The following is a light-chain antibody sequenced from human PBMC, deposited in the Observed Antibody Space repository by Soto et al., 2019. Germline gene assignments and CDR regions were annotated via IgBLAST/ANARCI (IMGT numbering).Light chain of an antibody. CDR2: AAS. CDR3: QQSYNTPRT. CDR1: QSISSY. V-gene: IGKV1-39*01. Sequence: DIEMTQSPSSLSASVGDRVTITCRASQSISSYLNWYQQKPGNAPNLLIYAASTLQSGVPSRFSAYGSETDFTLTISNLQAEDFATYDCQQSYNTPRTFGQGTKVEVK. J-gene: IGKJ1*01.